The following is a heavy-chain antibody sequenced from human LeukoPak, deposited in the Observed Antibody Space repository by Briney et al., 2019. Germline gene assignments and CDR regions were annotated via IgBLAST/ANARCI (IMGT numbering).Heavy chain of an antibody. CDR1: GFTFSDYH. CDR3: ARGPVSSSGFFGY. CDR2: ISSSGGTI. J-gene: IGHJ4*02. D-gene: IGHD6-19*01. Sequence: GGSLRLSCAASGFTFSDYHMSWIRQAPGKGLEWVSYISSSGGTISYADSVKGRFTISRDNAKNSLYLQMDSLRAEDTAVYYCARGPVSSSGFFGYWGQGTLVTVSS. V-gene: IGHV3-11*01.